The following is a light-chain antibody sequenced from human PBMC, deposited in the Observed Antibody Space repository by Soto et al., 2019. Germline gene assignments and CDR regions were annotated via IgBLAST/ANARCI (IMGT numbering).Light chain of an antibody. J-gene: IGKJ2*01. CDR1: QTISSS. Sequence: DIQMTQSPSSLSASVGDRVTITCRASQTISSSLNWYQQKPGKAPDLLIYAASNLQSGVPSRFSASGSGSEFTLTISSLQPEDFATYYCQQSYSSPQMYTLGQGTRLEIK. CDR2: AAS. CDR3: QQSYSSPQMYT. V-gene: IGKV1-39*01.